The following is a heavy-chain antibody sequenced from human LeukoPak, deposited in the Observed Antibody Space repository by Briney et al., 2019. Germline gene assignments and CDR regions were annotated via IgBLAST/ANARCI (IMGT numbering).Heavy chain of an antibody. J-gene: IGHJ4*02. CDR3: ARHPSSGSAQYYY. V-gene: IGHV1-2*02. Sequence: ASVTLSFTASGYIFTRYYMHWARQAPGQGLEWMGWINPSSGGTNSAQKFQGRVTMTRDTSISTAYMELSRLTSDDTAVYYCARHPSSGSAQYYYWDQGTLVTVSS. CDR2: INPSSGGT. D-gene: IGHD1-26*01. CDR1: GYIFTRYY.